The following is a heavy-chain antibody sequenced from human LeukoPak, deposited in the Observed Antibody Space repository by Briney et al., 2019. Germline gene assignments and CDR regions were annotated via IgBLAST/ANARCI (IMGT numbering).Heavy chain of an antibody. CDR1: GFTLSSYS. CDR3: AELGITMIGGV. D-gene: IGHD3-10*02. Sequence: PGGSLRLSCAVSGFTLSSYSMNWVRQAPGKGLEWVSYISSSGSTIYYADSVKGRFTISRDNAKNSLYLQMNSLRAEDTAVYYCAELGITMIGGVWGKGTTVTIPS. CDR2: ISSSGSTI. V-gene: IGHV3-48*04. J-gene: IGHJ6*04.